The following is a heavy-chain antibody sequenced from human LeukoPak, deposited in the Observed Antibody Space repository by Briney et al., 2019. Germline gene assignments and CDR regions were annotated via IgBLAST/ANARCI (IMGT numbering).Heavy chain of an antibody. D-gene: IGHD1-26*01. CDR2: INNSGGST. CDR1: GFTFSSYA. J-gene: IGHJ4*02. CDR3: ARGAGGSFSYYFVS. V-gene: IGHV3-23*01. Sequence: GGSLRLSCTASGFTFSSYAMSWARQAPGKGLEWGSSINNSGGSTYYADSVKGRFTISRDNSKNTLYLQMNSLRAQDTAVYYCARGAGGSFSYYFVSWGQGTLVTASS.